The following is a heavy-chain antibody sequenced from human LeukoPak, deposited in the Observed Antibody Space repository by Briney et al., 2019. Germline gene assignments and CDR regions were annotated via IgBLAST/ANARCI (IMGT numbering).Heavy chain of an antibody. D-gene: IGHD3-3*02. V-gene: IGHV3-7*01. CDR2: LNQDGRET. CDR3: SRHLGDPFPPHDY. CDR1: GFTLSHYW. Sequence: QPGGSLRLSCETSGFTLSHYWMTWVRQAPGKGLEWVANLNQDGRETYYDDSVRGRFTISRDNAKNSLYLQMNSLGAEDTAVYFCSRHLGDPFPPHDYWGQGTLVTVSS. J-gene: IGHJ4*02.